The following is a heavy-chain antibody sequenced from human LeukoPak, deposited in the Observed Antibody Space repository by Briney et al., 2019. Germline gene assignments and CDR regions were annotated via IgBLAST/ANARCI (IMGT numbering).Heavy chain of an antibody. CDR1: GFTFSYYY. Sequence: KPGASLILSCAASGFTFSYYYMSWIRQAPGKVLGWVSYISSSGSTIYYADSVKGRFTISRDNAKNSLYLQLDSLRAEDAAVYYCARDDYSSGNPTIDTWGQGTLVTVSS. CDR2: ISSSGSTI. D-gene: IGHD3-10*01. V-gene: IGHV3-11*04. J-gene: IGHJ5*02. CDR3: ARDDYSSGNPTIDT.